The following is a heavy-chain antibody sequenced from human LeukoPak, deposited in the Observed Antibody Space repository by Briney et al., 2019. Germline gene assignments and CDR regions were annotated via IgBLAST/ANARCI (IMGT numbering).Heavy chain of an antibody. Sequence: PSETLSLTCAVSGGSMHNYYWSWIRQPPGKGLEWIGYIFSRGNTNYNPSLQSRVTISVDTSKSPFALNLRSVTAADTAGYYCARVGDTSSYYYFLDFWGQGTLVTVSS. CDR3: ARVGDTSSYYYFLDF. CDR1: GGSMHNYY. D-gene: IGHD3-22*01. V-gene: IGHV4-4*08. CDR2: IFSRGNT. J-gene: IGHJ4*02.